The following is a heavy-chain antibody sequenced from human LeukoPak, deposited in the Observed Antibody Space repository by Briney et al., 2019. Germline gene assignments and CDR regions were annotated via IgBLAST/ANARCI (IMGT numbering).Heavy chain of an antibody. CDR3: TRPNIAVRYGPFDY. Sequence: GASVKVSCKASGGTFSTYAISWVRQAPGQGLEWMGGIIPIYGTPSYAQKFQGKVTITTDESTATSYMELSSLRFDDTAVYYCTRPNIAVRYGPFDYWGQGTLVTVSS. V-gene: IGHV1-69*05. CDR2: IIPIYGTP. D-gene: IGHD2/OR15-2a*01. CDR1: GGTFSTYA. J-gene: IGHJ4*02.